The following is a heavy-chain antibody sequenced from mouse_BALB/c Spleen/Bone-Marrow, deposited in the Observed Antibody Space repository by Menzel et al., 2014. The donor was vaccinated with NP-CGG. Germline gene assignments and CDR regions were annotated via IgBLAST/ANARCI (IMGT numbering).Heavy chain of an antibody. Sequence: VQLQQSGPELEKPGASVKISCKASGYSFTGYNMNWVKQSNGKSLEWIGNIDPYCGGTSYNQKFKGKATLTVDKSSSTAYMQLKSLTSEDSAVYYCARDRPYAMDYWGQGTSVTVSS. V-gene: IGHV1-39*01. CDR3: ARDRPYAMDY. J-gene: IGHJ4*01. CDR1: GYSFTGYN. CDR2: IDPYCGGT.